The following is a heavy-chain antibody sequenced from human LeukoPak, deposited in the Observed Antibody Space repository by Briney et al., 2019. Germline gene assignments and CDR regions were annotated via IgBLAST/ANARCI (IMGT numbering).Heavy chain of an antibody. V-gene: IGHV1-18*01. CDR1: GYTFTSYG. D-gene: IGHD3-10*01. Sequence: ASVKVSCKASGYTFTSYGINWVRQAPGQGLEWMGWISAYHGNTNYAQKLQGRLTMTTDTSTSTAYLGLRSLRSDDTAVYYCARSGKPIYYYYMDVWGKGTTVTISS. CDR2: ISAYHGNT. J-gene: IGHJ6*03. CDR3: ARSGKPIYYYYMDV.